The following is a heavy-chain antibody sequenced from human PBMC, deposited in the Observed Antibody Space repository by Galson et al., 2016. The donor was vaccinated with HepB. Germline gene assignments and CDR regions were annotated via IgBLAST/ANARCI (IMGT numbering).Heavy chain of an antibody. D-gene: IGHD6-19*01. CDR3: ARNLYGAGGWANVALDT. Sequence: SLRLSCAASGFTFRHYWIHWVRQAPGKGLVWVSRINSDGSSTTYADSVKGRFTISRDNAKNTLYLQMNSLRAEDTAVYYCARNLYGAGGWANVALDTWGQGTMVIVSS. CDR2: INSDGSST. CDR1: GFTFRHYW. J-gene: IGHJ3*02. V-gene: IGHV3-74*03.